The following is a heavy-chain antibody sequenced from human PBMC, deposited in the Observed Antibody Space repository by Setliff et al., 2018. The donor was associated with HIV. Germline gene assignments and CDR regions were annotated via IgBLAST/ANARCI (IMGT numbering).Heavy chain of an antibody. J-gene: IGHJ4*02. Sequence: GASVKVSCKTFGYRFTDFYVNWVRQAPGQGLEWMGWINPKSGATKNAQKFQGRVTMTRDTSISTVYMELSSLRSDDTALYYCARDRGRYGDYRDFDYWGQGALVTVSS. CDR3: ARDRGRYGDYRDFDY. CDR1: GYRFTDFY. CDR2: INPKSGAT. V-gene: IGHV1-2*02. D-gene: IGHD4-17*01.